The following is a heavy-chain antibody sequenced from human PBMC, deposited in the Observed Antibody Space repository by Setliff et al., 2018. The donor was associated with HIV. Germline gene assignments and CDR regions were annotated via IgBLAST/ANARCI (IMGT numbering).Heavy chain of an antibody. CDR3: ARGGYSSSLPVSYGMDV. D-gene: IGHD6-13*01. J-gene: IGHJ6*02. CDR1: GYTFTGYY. Sequence: ASVKVSCKASGYTFTGYYMHWVRQAPGQGLEWMGWINPNSGGTHYAQKFQGWVTMTRDTSISTAYMELSRLSSDDTAVYYCARGGYSSSLPVSYGMDVWGQGTTVTVSS. CDR2: INPNSGGT. V-gene: IGHV1-2*04.